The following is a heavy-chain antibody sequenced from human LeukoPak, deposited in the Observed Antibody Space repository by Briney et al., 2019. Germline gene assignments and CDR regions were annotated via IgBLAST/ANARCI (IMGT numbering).Heavy chain of an antibody. CDR2: IYYSGST. V-gene: IGHV4-59*01. J-gene: IGHJ4*02. Sequence: SETLALTCTVSGGSISSYYWSWIRQPPGKGLEWIGYIYYSGSTKYNPSLKSRVTISVDASRTQFSLKLNSVTAADTAVYYCARGSRELYYFDYWGQGTLVTVSS. CDR1: GGSISSYY. D-gene: IGHD1-7*01. CDR3: ARGSRELYYFDY.